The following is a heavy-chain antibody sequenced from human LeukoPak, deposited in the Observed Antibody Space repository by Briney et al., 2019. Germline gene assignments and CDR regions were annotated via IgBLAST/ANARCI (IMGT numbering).Heavy chain of an antibody. Sequence: ASVKVSCKASGYTFTSYGISWVRQAPGQGLEWMGWISAYNGNTNYAQKLQGRVTMTTDTSTSTAYMELRSLRSDDTAMYYCARWIGHSSIAARVAYYMDVWGKGTTVTVSS. V-gene: IGHV1-18*01. CDR3: ARWIGHSSIAARVAYYMDV. J-gene: IGHJ6*03. CDR2: ISAYNGNT. CDR1: GYTFTSYG. D-gene: IGHD6-6*01.